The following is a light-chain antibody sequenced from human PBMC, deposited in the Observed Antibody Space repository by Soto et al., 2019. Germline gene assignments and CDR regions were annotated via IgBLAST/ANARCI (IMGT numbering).Light chain of an antibody. CDR3: QQYNNWPLYT. Sequence: DTQMTQSPSYLSASVGDRISITCRASQTASNYVNWYQQKPGKAPTLLISATSTLQSGVPSRFRGSGSGTDFTLTITSLQSEDFAVYFCQQYNNWPLYTFGQGNKLEI. J-gene: IGKJ2*01. CDR2: ATS. CDR1: QTASNY. V-gene: IGKV1-39*02.